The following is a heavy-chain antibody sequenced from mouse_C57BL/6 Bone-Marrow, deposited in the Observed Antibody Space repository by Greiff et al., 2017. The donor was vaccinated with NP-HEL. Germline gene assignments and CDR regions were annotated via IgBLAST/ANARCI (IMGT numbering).Heavy chain of an antibody. V-gene: IGHV1-26*01. CDR1: GYTFTDYY. CDR3: ARSGDGYDGDYDAMDY. Sequence: VQLQQSGPELVKPGASVKISCKASGYTFTDYYMNWVKQSHGKSLEWIGDINPNNGGTSYNQKFKGKATLTVDKSSSTAYMELRSLTSEDSAVYYCARSGDGYDGDYDAMDYWGQGTSVTVSS. CDR2: INPNNGGT. D-gene: IGHD2-2*01. J-gene: IGHJ4*01.